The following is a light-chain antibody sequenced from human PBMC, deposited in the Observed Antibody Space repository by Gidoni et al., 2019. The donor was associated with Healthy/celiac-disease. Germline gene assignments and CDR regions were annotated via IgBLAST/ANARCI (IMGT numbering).Light chain of an antibody. CDR2: KAS. Sequence: DIHMTQSPSTLSASVGDRVTITCRASQSISSWLAWYQQKPGKAPKLLIYKASSLESGVPSSFSGSGSVTEFTLTISILQPDDFATYYCQQYNSYPLTFGGGTKVEIK. CDR1: QSISSW. V-gene: IGKV1-5*03. J-gene: IGKJ4*01. CDR3: QQYNSYPLT.